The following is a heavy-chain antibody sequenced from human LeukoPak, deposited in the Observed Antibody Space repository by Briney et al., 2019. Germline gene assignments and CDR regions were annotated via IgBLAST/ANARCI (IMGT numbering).Heavy chain of an antibody. CDR3: AKDSTYYYDSNQGYGMDV. Sequence: GGSLRLSCAASGFTFSSYSMNWVRQAPGKGLEWVSSISSSSSYIYYADSVKGRFTISRDNAKNSLYLQMNSLRAEDTALYYCAKDSTYYYDSNQGYGMDVWGQGTTVTVSS. D-gene: IGHD3-22*01. V-gene: IGHV3-21*04. CDR2: ISSSSSYI. CDR1: GFTFSSYS. J-gene: IGHJ6*02.